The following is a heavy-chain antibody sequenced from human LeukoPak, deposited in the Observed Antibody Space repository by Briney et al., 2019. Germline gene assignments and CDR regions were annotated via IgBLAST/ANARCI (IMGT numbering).Heavy chain of an antibody. CDR1: GYSFASYW. Sequence: KRGESLKISRKGSGYSFASYWIGWVRQMPGKGLEWMGIIYPGDSDIRYSPSFQGQVTISADKSISTAYLQWSSLRASDTAMYYCARPRYQVGGAEAFDIWGQGTMVTVSS. V-gene: IGHV5-51*01. J-gene: IGHJ3*02. CDR3: ARPRYQVGGAEAFDI. D-gene: IGHD2-2*01. CDR2: IYPGDSDI.